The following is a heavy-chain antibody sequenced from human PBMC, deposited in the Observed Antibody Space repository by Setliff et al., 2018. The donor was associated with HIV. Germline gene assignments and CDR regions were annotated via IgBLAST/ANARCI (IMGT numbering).Heavy chain of an antibody. D-gene: IGHD3-3*01. V-gene: IGHV1-2*02. CDR3: ARGTYISLFRLVTPLFDY. J-gene: IGHJ4*02. CDR1: GHTFTAYY. CDR2: INPSGDSR. Sequence: ASVKVSCKASGHTFTAYYMHWVRQAPGQGLEWMGMINPSGDSRYYAQRFRGRVTMTRDTSISTAYMELSRLRSDDTAVYYCARGTYISLFRLVTPLFDYWGQGTLVTVSS.